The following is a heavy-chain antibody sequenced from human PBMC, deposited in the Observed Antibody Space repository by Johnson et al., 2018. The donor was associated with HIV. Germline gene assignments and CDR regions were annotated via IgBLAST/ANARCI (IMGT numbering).Heavy chain of an antibody. Sequence: QVQLVESGGGVVQPGRSLRLSCAASGFTFSSYAMHWVHQAPGKGLEWVAVISYDGSNKYYADSVKGRFTISRDNSKNTLDLQMKRLRPEDTAVYYCARDGRDLITRGSFDVWGQGTVVTVSS. CDR3: ARDGRDLITRGSFDV. D-gene: IGHD3-16*01. V-gene: IGHV3-30*03. J-gene: IGHJ3*01. CDR2: ISYDGSNK. CDR1: GFTFSSYA.